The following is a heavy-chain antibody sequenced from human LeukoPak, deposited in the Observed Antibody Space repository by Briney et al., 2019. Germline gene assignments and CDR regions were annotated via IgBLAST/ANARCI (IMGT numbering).Heavy chain of an antibody. CDR2: FDPEDGET. D-gene: IGHD3-22*01. CDR1: GYTLTELS. CDR3: ATDGRSSGYYSPAY. J-gene: IGHJ4*02. Sequence: GASEKVSCKVSGYTLTELSMHWVRQAPGKGLEWMGGFDPEDGETIYAQKFQGRVTMTEDTSTDTAYMELSSLRSEDTAVYYCATDGRSSGYYSPAYWGQGTLVTVSS. V-gene: IGHV1-24*01.